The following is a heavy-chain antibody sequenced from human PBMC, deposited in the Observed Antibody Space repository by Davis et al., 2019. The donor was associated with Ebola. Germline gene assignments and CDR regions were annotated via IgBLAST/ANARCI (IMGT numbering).Heavy chain of an antibody. CDR2: SNSDGRII. Sequence: HTGGSLRLSCAASGFTFSKYWMHWVRQAPGKGLVWVARSNSDGRIISYADSVKGRFTISRDNARNGLYLQMNGLRADDTAVYYCASLEWVKFNYWGQGTLVTVSS. D-gene: IGHD3-3*01. CDR1: GFTFSKYW. J-gene: IGHJ4*02. V-gene: IGHV3-74*01. CDR3: ASLEWVKFNY.